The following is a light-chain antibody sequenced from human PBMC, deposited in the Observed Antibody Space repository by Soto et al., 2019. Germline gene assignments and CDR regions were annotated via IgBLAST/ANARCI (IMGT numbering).Light chain of an antibody. CDR2: DAS. Sequence: EIVLTQSPGTLSLSPGGSATLSCRASQSVSSSYLAWYQQKPGQAPRLLIYDASNRATGIPARFSGSGSGTDFTLTISSLEPEDFAVYYCQQRSNWRVTFGGGTKVDIK. CDR1: QSVSSSY. J-gene: IGKJ4*01. V-gene: IGKV3-11*01. CDR3: QQRSNWRVT.